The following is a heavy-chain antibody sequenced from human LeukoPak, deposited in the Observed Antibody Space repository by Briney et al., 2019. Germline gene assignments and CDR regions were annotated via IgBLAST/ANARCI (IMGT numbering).Heavy chain of an antibody. CDR2: ISWGGGST. Sequence: PGGSLRLSCAASGFTFDDYTMHWVRQAPGKGLEWVSLISWGGGSTYYADSVKGRFTISRDNSKNSLYLQMNSLRTEDTALYYCAKDRGSYSFDIWGQGTMVTVSS. CDR3: AKDRGSYSFDI. J-gene: IGHJ3*02. CDR1: GFTFDDYT. V-gene: IGHV3-43*01. D-gene: IGHD1-26*01.